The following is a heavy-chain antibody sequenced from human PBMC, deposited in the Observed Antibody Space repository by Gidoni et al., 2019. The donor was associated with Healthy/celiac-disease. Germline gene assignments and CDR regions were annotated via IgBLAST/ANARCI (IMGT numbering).Heavy chain of an antibody. CDR3: ARDQVVRGVKEYFYYYYGRDV. J-gene: IGHJ6*02. Sequence: EVQLVESGGGLVQPGGSLRLSCAASGFTVSSNSMSWVRQAPGKGLEWVSVIYSGGSTYYADSVKGRCTISRDNSKNTLYLQMNSLRAEDTAVYYGARDQVVRGVKEYFYYYYGRDVWGQGTTVTVSS. D-gene: IGHD3-10*01. CDR1: GFTVSSNS. V-gene: IGHV3-66*01. CDR2: IYSGGST.